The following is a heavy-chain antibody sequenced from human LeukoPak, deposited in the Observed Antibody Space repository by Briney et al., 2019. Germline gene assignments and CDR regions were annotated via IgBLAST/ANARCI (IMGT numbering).Heavy chain of an antibody. J-gene: IGHJ3*02. Sequence: PSETLSLTCTVYGGSFSGYYWGWIRQPPGEGLEWIGSIYYSGSTYYNPSLKSRVTISVDTSKDQFSLKLSSVTAADTAVYFCARRTPSNWNDGHAFDIWGQGTMVTVSS. CDR3: ARRTPSNWNDGHAFDI. CDR1: GGSFSGYY. V-gene: IGHV4-39*01. D-gene: IGHD1-20*01. CDR2: IYYSGST.